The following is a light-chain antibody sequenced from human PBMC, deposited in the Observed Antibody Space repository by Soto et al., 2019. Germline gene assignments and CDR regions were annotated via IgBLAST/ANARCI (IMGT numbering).Light chain of an antibody. CDR2: EVS. CDR1: SSDVGGYNY. J-gene: IGLJ2*01. Sequence: QSALTQPPSASGSPGQSVTISCTGTSSDVGGYNYVSLYQQHPGKAPKLMIYEVSKRPSGVPDRFSGSKSGNTASLTVSGLQAEDEADYYCSSYAGSNSFDVVFCVGTTLPVL. CDR3: SSYAGSNSFDVV. V-gene: IGLV2-8*01.